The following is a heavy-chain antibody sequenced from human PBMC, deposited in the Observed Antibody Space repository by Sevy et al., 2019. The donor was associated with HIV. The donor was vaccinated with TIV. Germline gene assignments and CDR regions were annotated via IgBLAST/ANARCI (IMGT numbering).Heavy chain of an antibody. J-gene: IGHJ6*02. CDR3: AKRRVQSGLSGGGANYGMDV. CDR1: GFPFSNFA. D-gene: IGHD2-8*02. CDR2: LIGGGSRT. Sequence: GGSLRLSCAASGFPFSNFAMSWVRQAPGKGLVCVSTLIGGGSRTYYADSVTGRFIISRDNSRNTLYLQMNSLRAEDTAIYYCAKRRVQSGLSGGGANYGMDVCGRGTTVTVSS. V-gene: IGHV3-23*01.